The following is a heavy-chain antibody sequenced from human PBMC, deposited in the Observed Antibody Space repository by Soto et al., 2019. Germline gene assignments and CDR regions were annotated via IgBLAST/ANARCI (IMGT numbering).Heavy chain of an antibody. Sequence: ASVKVSCKASGFTFTSSAVQWVRQARGQRLEWIGWIVVGSGNTNYAQRFQERVTITRDMSTSTAYMELSSLRSEDTAVYYCAAVRSGYDYYYYGMDVWGQGTTVTVS. CDR1: GFTFTSSA. V-gene: IGHV1-58*01. CDR3: AAVRSGYDYYYYGMDV. J-gene: IGHJ6*02. CDR2: IVVGSGNT. D-gene: IGHD5-12*01.